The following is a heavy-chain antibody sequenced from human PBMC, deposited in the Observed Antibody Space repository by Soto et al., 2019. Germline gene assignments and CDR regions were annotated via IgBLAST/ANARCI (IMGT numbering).Heavy chain of an antibody. Sequence: EVQLVESGGGLVQPGGSLRLSCAASGFTFSSYEMNWVRQAPGKGLEWVSYISSSGSTIFYADSVKGRFTISRDNAKNSLYLQMNSLRAEDTAGYYCARDDGLWLAPYYGMDVWGQGTTVTVSS. D-gene: IGHD6-19*01. CDR1: GFTFSSYE. J-gene: IGHJ6*02. CDR3: ARDDGLWLAPYYGMDV. CDR2: ISSSGSTI. V-gene: IGHV3-48*03.